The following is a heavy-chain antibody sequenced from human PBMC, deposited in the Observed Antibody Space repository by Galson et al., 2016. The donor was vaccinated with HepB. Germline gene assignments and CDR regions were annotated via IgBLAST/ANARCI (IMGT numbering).Heavy chain of an antibody. CDR3: ASATNCNRADCYADTFHI. D-gene: IGHD2-2*01. CDR1: GYTFTNYG. Sequence: SVKASCKASGYTFTNYGISWVRQAPGQGLEWMGWISADNGNTDHAQKFQGRVTMTTETSTTTVYMELMNLRSDDTAMYYCASATNCNRADCYADTFHIWGQGTVVTVSS. CDR2: ISADNGNT. J-gene: IGHJ3*02. V-gene: IGHV1-18*01.